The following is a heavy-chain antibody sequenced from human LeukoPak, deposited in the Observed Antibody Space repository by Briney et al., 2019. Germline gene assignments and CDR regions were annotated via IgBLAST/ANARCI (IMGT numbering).Heavy chain of an antibody. CDR3: AKLVGGDFDY. J-gene: IGHJ4*02. CDR1: GFNFWNAG. D-gene: IGHD4-23*01. V-gene: IGHV3-30*18. Sequence: GGSLRLSCAVAGFNFWNAGMSWVRQAPGKGLEWVAVISYDGSNKYYADSVKGRFTISRDNSKNTLYLQMNSLRAEDTAVYYCAKLVGGDFDYWGQGTLVTVSS. CDR2: ISYDGSNK.